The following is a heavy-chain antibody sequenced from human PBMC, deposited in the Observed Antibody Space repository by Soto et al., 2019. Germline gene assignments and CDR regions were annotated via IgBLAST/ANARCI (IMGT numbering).Heavy chain of an antibody. V-gene: IGHV4-34*01. Sequence: SLTCAVYGGSFSGYYWSWIRQPPGKGLEWIGEINHSGSTNYNPSLKGRVTISVDTSKNQFSLKLSSVTAADTAVYYCARGRYCSGGSCYSDYWGQGTLVTVSS. CDR2: INHSGST. J-gene: IGHJ4*02. CDR1: GGSFSGYY. D-gene: IGHD2-15*01. CDR3: ARGRYCSGGSCYSDY.